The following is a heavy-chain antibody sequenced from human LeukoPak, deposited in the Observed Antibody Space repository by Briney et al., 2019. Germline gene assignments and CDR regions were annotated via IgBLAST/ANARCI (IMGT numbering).Heavy chain of an antibody. CDR1: GYTFTSYY. J-gene: IGHJ6*03. Sequence: ASVKVSCKASGYTFTSYYMHWVRQAPGQGLEWMGIINPSGGSTSYAQKFQGRVTMTRDMSTSTVYMELSSLRSEDTAVYYCARDAITIFGVVIIGVGYYMDVWGKGTTVTVSS. CDR2: INPSGGST. CDR3: ARDAITIFGVVIIGVGYYMDV. D-gene: IGHD3-3*01. V-gene: IGHV1-46*01.